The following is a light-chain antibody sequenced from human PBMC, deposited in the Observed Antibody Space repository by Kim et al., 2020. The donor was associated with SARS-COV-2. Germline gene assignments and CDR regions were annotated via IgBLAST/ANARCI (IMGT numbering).Light chain of an antibody. CDR2: DVS. J-gene: IGLJ1*01. CDR1: SSDVCGYNY. Sequence: GQSFTISCTGTSSDVCGYNYVSWYQQHPGKAPKLMIYDVSNRPSGVSNRFSGSKSGNTASLTISGLQAEDEADYYCSSYTSSSTLVFGTGTKVTVL. CDR3: SSYTSSSTLV. V-gene: IGLV2-14*03.